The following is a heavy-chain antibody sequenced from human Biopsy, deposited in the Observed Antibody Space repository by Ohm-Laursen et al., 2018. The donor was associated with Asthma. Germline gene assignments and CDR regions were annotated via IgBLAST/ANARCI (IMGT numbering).Heavy chain of an antibody. Sequence: SLRLSCAASGFTFSSYAMSWVRQAPGKGLEWVSAISGSGGSTYYADSVKGRFTISRDNFKNTLYLQMNSLRAEDTAVYYCAKDRDYDILTGPPGFDYWGQGTLVTVSS. V-gene: IGHV3-23*01. CDR1: GFTFSSYA. CDR3: AKDRDYDILTGPPGFDY. J-gene: IGHJ4*02. D-gene: IGHD3-9*01. CDR2: ISGSGGST.